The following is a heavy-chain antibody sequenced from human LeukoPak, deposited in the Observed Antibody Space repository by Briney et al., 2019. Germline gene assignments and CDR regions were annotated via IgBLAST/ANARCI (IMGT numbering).Heavy chain of an antibody. CDR3: ASVRLLGWLQRAPYFDY. CDR1: GGSFSGCY. D-gene: IGHD5-24*01. Sequence: SETLSLTCAVYGGSFSGCYWSWIRQPPGKGLEWIGEINHSGSTNYNPSLKSRVTISVDTSKNQFSLKLSSVTAADTAVYYCASVRLLGWLQRAPYFDYWGQGTLVTVSS. CDR2: INHSGST. V-gene: IGHV4-34*01. J-gene: IGHJ4*02.